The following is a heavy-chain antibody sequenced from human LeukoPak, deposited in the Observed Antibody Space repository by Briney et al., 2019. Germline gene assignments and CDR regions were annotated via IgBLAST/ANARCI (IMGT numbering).Heavy chain of an antibody. V-gene: IGHV4-30-4*01. J-gene: IGHJ3*02. CDR1: GGSICSGDYY. Sequence: PSQTLSLTCTVSGGSICSGDYYWSCIRQPPGKGLEWIGYIYYSGSTYYNPSLKSRVTISVDTSKNQFSLKLSSVTAADTAVYYCARGAVGYYDSSHAFDIWGQGAMLSVSS. D-gene: IGHD3-22*01. CDR3: ARGAVGYYDSSHAFDI. CDR2: IYYSGST.